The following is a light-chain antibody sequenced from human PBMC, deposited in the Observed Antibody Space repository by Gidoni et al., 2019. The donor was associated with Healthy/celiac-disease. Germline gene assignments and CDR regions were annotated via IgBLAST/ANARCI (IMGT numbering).Light chain of an antibody. CDR2: DAS. CDR1: QRISSW. Sequence: DIQMTQSPSTLSASVGDRVTITCRASQRISSWLAWYQQNPGKAPKLLIYDASSLESGVPSRFSGSGSGTEFTLTISSLQPDDFATYYCQQYNSYSTFGQGTKVEIK. CDR3: QQYNSYST. V-gene: IGKV1-5*01. J-gene: IGKJ1*01.